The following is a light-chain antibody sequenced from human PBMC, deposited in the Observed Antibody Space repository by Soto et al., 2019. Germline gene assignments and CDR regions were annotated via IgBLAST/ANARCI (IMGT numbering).Light chain of an antibody. CDR3: QQYGTSQT. CDR1: QSVSRTY. V-gene: IGKV3-20*01. Sequence: EIVLTQSPGTLSLSHGERATLSCRASQSVSRTYLAWYQQKPGQAPRLLIYGASSRATAIPDRFSGSGSGTDFTLTISRLEPEDFAVYYCQQYGTSQTFGQGTKVDVK. CDR2: GAS. J-gene: IGKJ1*01.